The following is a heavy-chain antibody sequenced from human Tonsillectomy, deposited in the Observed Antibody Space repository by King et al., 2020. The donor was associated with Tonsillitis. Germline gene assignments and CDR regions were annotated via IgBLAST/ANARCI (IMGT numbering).Heavy chain of an antibody. V-gene: IGHV2-26*01. D-gene: IGHD3-16*01. J-gene: IGHJ6*02. Sequence: VTLKESGPVLVKPTETLTLTCTVSGFSLSNARLTVSWIRQPPGKALEWLAHIFSNDEKSYSTSLKSRVTISKDTSKSQVVLNMTNVDPVDTATYYCAIITSTNYYYDMDVWGQGTTVTVSS. CDR1: GFSLSNARLT. CDR3: AIITSTNYYYDMDV. CDR2: IFSNDEK.